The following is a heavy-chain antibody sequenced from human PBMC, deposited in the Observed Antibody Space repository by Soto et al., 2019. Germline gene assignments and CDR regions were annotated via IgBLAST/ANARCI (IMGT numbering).Heavy chain of an antibody. Sequence: APGKGSSTASGFIFTSSAVQSVRQARAQRLEWIGCIVVGRCNTNYAQMFQEGATVTRDMSRSTAYMQLSSLRSEGTAVYYGAVFVDFWSSYSVYYYYGMDVWGQGTTVTVSS. CDR3: AVFVDFWSSYSVYYYYGMDV. D-gene: IGHD3-3*01. CDR2: IVVGRCNT. CDR1: GFIFTSSA. V-gene: IGHV1-58*01. J-gene: IGHJ6*01.